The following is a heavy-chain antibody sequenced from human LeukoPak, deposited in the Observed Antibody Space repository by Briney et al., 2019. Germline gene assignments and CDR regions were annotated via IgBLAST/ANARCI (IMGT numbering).Heavy chain of an antibody. CDR3: ARDMTSGWSAFDI. V-gene: IGHV1-8*01. CDR2: MNPNSGNT. Sequence: ASVKLSCKASGYTFTSYDINWVRQATGQGLEWMGWMNPNSGNTGYAQKFQGRVTMTRNTSISTAYMELSSLRSEDTAVYYCARDMTSGWSAFDIWGQGTMVTVSS. D-gene: IGHD6-19*01. CDR1: GYTFTSYD. J-gene: IGHJ3*02.